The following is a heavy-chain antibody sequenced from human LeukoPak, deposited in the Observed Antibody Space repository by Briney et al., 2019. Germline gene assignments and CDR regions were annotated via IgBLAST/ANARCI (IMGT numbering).Heavy chain of an antibody. CDR3: ARQKAGNCFDP. D-gene: IGHD6-19*01. CDR2: IYTSGSN. CDR1: GGSGSSDY. Sequence: PARTPSLTWTVSGGSGSSDYWSWIRNPPGKGLEWIGYIYTSGSNHYNPSPKSRVTISGDTSKNQFSLKLSSVTAADTAVYYCARQKAGNCFDPWGQGTPVTVSS. V-gene: IGHV4-4*09. J-gene: IGHJ5*02.